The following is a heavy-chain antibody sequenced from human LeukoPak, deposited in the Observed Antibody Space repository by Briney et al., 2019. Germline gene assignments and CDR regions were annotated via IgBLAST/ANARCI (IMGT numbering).Heavy chain of an antibody. Sequence: PGGSLRLSCAASGFTFSSYGMHWVRQAPGKGLEWVAVISYDGSNKYYADSVKGRFTISRDNSKNTLYLQMNSLRAEDTAVYYCAKAPIYGYGGFDYWGQGTLVTVSS. J-gene: IGHJ4*02. CDR3: AKAPIYGYGGFDY. V-gene: IGHV3-30*18. CDR2: ISYDGSNK. D-gene: IGHD5-18*01. CDR1: GFTFSSYG.